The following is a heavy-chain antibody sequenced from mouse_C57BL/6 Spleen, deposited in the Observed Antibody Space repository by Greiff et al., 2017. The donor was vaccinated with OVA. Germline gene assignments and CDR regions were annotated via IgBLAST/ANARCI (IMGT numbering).Heavy chain of an antibody. CDR3: ARVYYGSSYWYFDV. CDR1: GFTFSSYA. J-gene: IGHJ1*03. D-gene: IGHD1-1*01. CDR2: ISDGGSYT. Sequence: DVKLVESGGGLVKPGGSLKLSCAASGFTFSSYAMSWVRQTPEKRLEWVATISDGGSYTYYPDNVKGRFTIYRDNAKNNLYLQMSHRKSEDTAMYYCARVYYGSSYWYFDVWGTGTTVTVSS. V-gene: IGHV5-4*03.